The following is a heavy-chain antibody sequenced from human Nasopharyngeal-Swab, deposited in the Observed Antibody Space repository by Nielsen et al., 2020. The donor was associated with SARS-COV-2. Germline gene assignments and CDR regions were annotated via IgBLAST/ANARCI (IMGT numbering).Heavy chain of an antibody. CDR1: GFTFNSYV. Sequence: GGSLKISCAASGFTFNSYVMIWVRQAPGEGLEWVSYITVSGDATNYAESVKGRFTISRDNSKNLLYLQMNGLRVEDTATYYCAPDPNWGLGYWGRGTLVTVSS. J-gene: IGHJ4*02. CDR3: APDPNWGLGY. CDR2: ITVSGDAT. D-gene: IGHD7-27*01. V-gene: IGHV3-23*01.